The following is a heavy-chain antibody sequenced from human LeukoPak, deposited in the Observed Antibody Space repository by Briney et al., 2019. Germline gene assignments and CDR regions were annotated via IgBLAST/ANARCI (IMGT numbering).Heavy chain of an antibody. CDR2: IDPSGGST. Sequence: ASVKVSCKASGYTFTSYYMHWVRQAPGQGLEWMGIIDPSGGSTSYAQKLQGRVTMTRDTSTSTVYMELSSLRSEDTAVYYCARDAERWLRGNDYWGQGTLVTVSS. V-gene: IGHV1-46*01. CDR3: ARDAERWLRGNDY. D-gene: IGHD5-12*01. J-gene: IGHJ4*02. CDR1: GYTFTSYY.